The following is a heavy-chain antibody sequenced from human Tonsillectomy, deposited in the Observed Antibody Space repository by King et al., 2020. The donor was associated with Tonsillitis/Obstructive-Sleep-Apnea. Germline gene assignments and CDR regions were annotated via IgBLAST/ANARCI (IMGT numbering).Heavy chain of an antibody. Sequence: HVQLVQSGGGVVQPGRSLRLSCAASGFTFSNYAMHWVRQAPDKGLEWVAVISYDGSNQYYADSVKGRFTISRDTSKNTLYLQMNSLRADDTSVYYCAREGGLQYYFDYWGQGTLVTVSS. V-gene: IGHV3-30*04. J-gene: IGHJ4*02. D-gene: IGHD3-9*01. CDR1: GFTFSNYA. CDR2: ISYDGSNQ. CDR3: AREGGLQYYFDY.